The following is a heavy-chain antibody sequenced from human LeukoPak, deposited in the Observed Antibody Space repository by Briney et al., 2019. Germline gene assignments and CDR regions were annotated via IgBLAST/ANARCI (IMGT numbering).Heavy chain of an antibody. V-gene: IGHV3-48*02. J-gene: IGHJ4*02. CDR3: ARDPDCGGDCYWVFDC. Sequence: PGWSLRLSCPASGFSFRTYSMNWVRQAPGKGLEWVSDISSSSSTIQYADSMKGRFTISRDNATNSLSLQMTSLRDEDTAVYYCARDPDCGGDCYWVFDCWGQGTLVTVS. CDR1: GFSFRTYS. D-gene: IGHD2-21*02. CDR2: ISSSSSTI.